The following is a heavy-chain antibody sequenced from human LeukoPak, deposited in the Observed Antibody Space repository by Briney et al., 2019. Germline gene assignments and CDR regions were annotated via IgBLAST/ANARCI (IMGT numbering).Heavy chain of an antibody. Sequence: PGGSLRLSCAASGFTFSSYGMSWVRQAPGKGLEWVSAISGSGGSTYYADSVKGRFAISRDNSKNTLYLQMNSLRAEDTAVYYCAKYRRTYSSGWLPDYWGQGTLVTVSS. CDR1: GFTFSSYG. CDR3: AKYRRTYSSGWLPDY. V-gene: IGHV3-23*01. D-gene: IGHD6-19*01. J-gene: IGHJ4*02. CDR2: ISGSGGST.